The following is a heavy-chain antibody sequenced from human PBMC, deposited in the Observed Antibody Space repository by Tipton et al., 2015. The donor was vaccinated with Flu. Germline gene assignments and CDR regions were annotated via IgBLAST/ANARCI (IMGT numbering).Heavy chain of an antibody. J-gene: IGHJ5*02. V-gene: IGHV4-38-2*02. CDR3: ARDLFGEKDWFDP. D-gene: IGHD3-10*01. CDR1: GYSISSGYY. CDR2: IYHSGST. Sequence: LRLSCAVSGYSISSGYYWGWIRQPPGKGLEWIGSIYHSGSTYYNPSLKSRVTVSVDTSKNQFPLKLSSVTAADTAVYYCARDLFGEKDWFDPWGQGTLVTVSS.